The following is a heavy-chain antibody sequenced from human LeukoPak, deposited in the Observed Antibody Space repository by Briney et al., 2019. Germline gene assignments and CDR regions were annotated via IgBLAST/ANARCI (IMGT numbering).Heavy chain of an antibody. Sequence: GGSLRLSCAASGFIFSSYAMTWVRQAPGKGLEWVSAIDASGADTYYTDSVKGRFTISRDNSKSTLYLHMSSLRAEDTAVYFCARRPRDSSGYYLGAFEAWGQGTTVTVSS. V-gene: IGHV3-23*01. D-gene: IGHD3-22*01. CDR2: IDASGADT. CDR3: ARRPRDSSGYYLGAFEA. CDR1: GFIFSSYA. J-gene: IGHJ3*01.